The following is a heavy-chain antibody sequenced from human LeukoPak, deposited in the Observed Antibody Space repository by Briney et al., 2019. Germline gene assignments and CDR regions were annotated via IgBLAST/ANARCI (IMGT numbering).Heavy chain of an antibody. CDR3: ARGGGYSYGPLDS. Sequence: GGSLRPSCTASGFTFSSSWMHWVRQAPGKGLVWVSRIDNDASSTNYAYSVKGRFTISRDNAKNTLYLQMNSLRAEDTAVYYCARGGGYSYGPLDSWGQGTLVTVSP. V-gene: IGHV3-74*01. J-gene: IGHJ4*02. CDR1: GFTFSSSW. CDR2: IDNDASST. D-gene: IGHD5-18*01.